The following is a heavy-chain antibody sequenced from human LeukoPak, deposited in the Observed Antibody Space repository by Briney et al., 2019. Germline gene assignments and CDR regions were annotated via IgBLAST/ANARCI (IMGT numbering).Heavy chain of an antibody. Sequence: GASVKVSCKASGYTFTSYGISWVRQAPGQGVEGMGWISAYNGNTNYAQKLQGRVTMTTDTSTSTAYMELRSLRSDDTAVYYCARGTAYCGGDCYFDYWGQGTLVTVSS. CDR2: ISAYNGNT. V-gene: IGHV1-18*01. D-gene: IGHD2-21*01. CDR1: GYTFTSYG. J-gene: IGHJ4*02. CDR3: ARGTAYCGGDCYFDY.